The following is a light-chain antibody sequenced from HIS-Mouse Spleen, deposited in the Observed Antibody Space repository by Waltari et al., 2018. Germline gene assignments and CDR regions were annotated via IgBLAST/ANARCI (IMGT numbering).Light chain of an antibody. CDR2: DAS. CDR3: QQYDNLP. CDR1: QDISNY. V-gene: IGKV1-33*01. J-gene: IGKJ4*01. Sequence: DIQMTQSPSSLSASVGDRVTITCQATQDISNYLNWDQQKPGKAPKPLIYDASNLETGVPSRFSGSGSGTDFTFTISSLQPEDIATYYCQQYDNLPFGGGTKVEIK.